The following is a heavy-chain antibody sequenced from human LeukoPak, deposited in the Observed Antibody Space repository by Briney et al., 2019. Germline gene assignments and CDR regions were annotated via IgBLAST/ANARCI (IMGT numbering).Heavy chain of an antibody. CDR3: ARRYCSSTSCRFDY. J-gene: IGHJ4*02. V-gene: IGHV4-34*01. CDR1: GGSFSGYY. Sequence: SETLSLTCAVYGGSFSGYYWGWIRQPPGKGLEWIGSIYHSGSTYYNPSLKSRVTISVDTSKNQFSLKLSSVTAADTAVYYCARRYCSSTSCRFDYWGQGTLVTVSS. D-gene: IGHD2-2*01. CDR2: IYHSGST.